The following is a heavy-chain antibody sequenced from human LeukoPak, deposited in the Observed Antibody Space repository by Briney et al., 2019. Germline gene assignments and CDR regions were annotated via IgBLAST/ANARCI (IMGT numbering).Heavy chain of an antibody. D-gene: IGHD5-12*01. V-gene: IGHV4-39*01. CDR1: GGSISSSSPYY. CDR2: MYYSGST. Sequence: SETLSLTCTVSGGSISSSSPYYWGWLRQPPGKGLEWIGSMYYSGSTYYNPSLKSRVTIFVDTSKNQFSLKVRSVAAADTAVYYCVKHTHSGYDLSHWGQGTLVTVSS. CDR3: VKHTHSGYDLSH. J-gene: IGHJ4*02.